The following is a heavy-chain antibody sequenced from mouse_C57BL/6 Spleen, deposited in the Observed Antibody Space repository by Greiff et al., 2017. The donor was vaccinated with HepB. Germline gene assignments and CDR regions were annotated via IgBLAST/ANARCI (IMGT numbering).Heavy chain of an antibody. CDR2: IDPEDGDT. Sequence: VQLQQSGAELVRPGASVKLSCTASGFNIKDYYMHWVKQRPEQGLEWIGRIDPEDGDTEYAPKFQGKATMTADTSSNTAYLQLSSLTSEDTAVYYCTLMVTTSWFAYWGQGTLVPVSA. D-gene: IGHD2-3*01. CDR1: GFNIKDYY. J-gene: IGHJ3*01. V-gene: IGHV14-1*01. CDR3: TLMVTTSWFAY.